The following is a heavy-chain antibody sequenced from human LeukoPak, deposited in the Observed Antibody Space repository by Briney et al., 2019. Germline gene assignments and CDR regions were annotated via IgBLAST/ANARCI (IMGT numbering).Heavy chain of an antibody. Sequence: ASVKVSCKASGYTFTGYYMHWVRQAPGQGLEWMGWINPNSGGTNYAQKFQGWVIMTRDTSISTAYMELSRLRSDDTAVYYCARGSRGSGSYYNEDDYWGQGTLVTVSS. CDR1: GYTFTGYY. J-gene: IGHJ4*02. D-gene: IGHD3-10*01. V-gene: IGHV1-2*04. CDR2: INPNSGGT. CDR3: ARGSRGSGSYYNEDDY.